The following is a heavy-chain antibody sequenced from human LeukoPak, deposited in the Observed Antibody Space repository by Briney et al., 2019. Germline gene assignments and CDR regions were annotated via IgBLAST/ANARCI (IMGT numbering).Heavy chain of an antibody. J-gene: IGHJ4*02. Sequence: SETLSLTCTVSGGSISSTIHYWGWIRQPPGKGLEWIGTVYYSGVTYYNPSLQSRANISIDMSKNEFSLRLSSVTAADTGVYYCARHWARDIFDLWGQGTLVTVSS. CDR3: ARHWARDIFDL. D-gene: IGHD3-9*01. CDR2: VYYSGVT. V-gene: IGHV4-39*01. CDR1: GGSISSTIHY.